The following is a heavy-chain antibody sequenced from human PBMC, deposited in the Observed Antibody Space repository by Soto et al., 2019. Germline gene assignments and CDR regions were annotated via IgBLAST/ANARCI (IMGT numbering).Heavy chain of an antibody. CDR1: GDSVSSNSAA. D-gene: IGHD5-12*01. Sequence: SQTLSLTCVISGDSVSSNSAAWNWIRQSPSRGLEWLGRTYYRSRWYNDYAVSVRSRITVNADTSKNQFSLHLNSVTPEGTAVYYCARAYSGYDHAYAFDISGQGTMVTVSS. J-gene: IGHJ3*02. CDR3: ARAYSGYDHAYAFDI. V-gene: IGHV6-1*01. CDR2: TYYRSRWYN.